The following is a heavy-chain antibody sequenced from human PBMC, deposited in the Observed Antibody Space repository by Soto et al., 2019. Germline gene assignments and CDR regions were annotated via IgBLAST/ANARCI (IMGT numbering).Heavy chain of an antibody. CDR2: ISGSGGST. V-gene: IGHV3-23*01. CDR3: ARSAPRDNRTGY. CDR1: GFTFSSYA. D-gene: IGHD6-6*01. Sequence: EVQLLESGGGLVQPGGSLRLSCAASGFTFSSYAMSWVRQAPGKGLEWVSAISGSGGSTYYADSVKGRFTISRDNSNNTLYLEMSSLRAEDTAVYYCARSAPRDNRTGYWGQGTLVTVSS. J-gene: IGHJ4*02.